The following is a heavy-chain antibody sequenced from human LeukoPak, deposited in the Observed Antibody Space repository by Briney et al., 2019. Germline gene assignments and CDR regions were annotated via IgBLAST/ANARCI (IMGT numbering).Heavy chain of an antibody. D-gene: IGHD6-19*01. V-gene: IGHV3-15*01. Sequence: GGSLRLSCAASGFTFSNAWTSWVRQAPGKGLEWVGRIKSKTDGGTTDYAAPVKGRFTTSRDDSKNTLYLQMNSLKTEDTAVYYCTVRIAVAGSDYWGQGTLVTVSS. J-gene: IGHJ4*02. CDR2: IKSKTDGGTT. CDR3: TVRIAVAGSDY. CDR1: GFTFSNAW.